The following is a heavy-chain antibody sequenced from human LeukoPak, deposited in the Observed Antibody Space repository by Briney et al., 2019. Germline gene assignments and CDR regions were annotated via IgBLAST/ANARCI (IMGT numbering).Heavy chain of an antibody. V-gene: IGHV1-2*02. Sequence: GASVKVSCKASGYTFTGYYMHWVRQSPGQGLEWMGWINPNSGGTNYAQKFQGRVTMTRDTSSSTAYMELSRLRSDDTAVYYCARARYSSGWYFDYWGQGTLVTVSS. D-gene: IGHD6-19*01. CDR1: GYTFTGYY. CDR3: ARARYSSGWYFDY. CDR2: INPNSGGT. J-gene: IGHJ4*02.